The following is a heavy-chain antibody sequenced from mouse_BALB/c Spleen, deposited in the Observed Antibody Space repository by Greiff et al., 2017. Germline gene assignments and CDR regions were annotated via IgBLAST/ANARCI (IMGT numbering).Heavy chain of an antibody. V-gene: IGHV14-3*02. D-gene: IGHD1-1*01. Sequence: EVQLQQSGAELVKPGASVKLSCTASGFNIKDTYMHWVKQRPEQGLEWIGRIDPANGNTKYDPKFQGKATITADTSSNTAYLQLSSLTSEDTAVYYCARGGGSTTYYFDDWGQGTTLTVSS. J-gene: IGHJ2*01. CDR3: ARGGGSTTYYFDD. CDR2: IDPANGNT. CDR1: GFNIKDTY.